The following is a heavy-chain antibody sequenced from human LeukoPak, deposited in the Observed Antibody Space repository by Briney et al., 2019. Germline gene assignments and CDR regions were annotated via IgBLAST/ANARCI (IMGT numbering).Heavy chain of an antibody. J-gene: IGHJ2*01. CDR1: GGSISSSSYY. Sequence: PSETLSLTCTVSGGSISSSSYYWGWIRQPPGKGLEWIGSIYHSGSTYYNPSLKSRVTISVDRSKNQFSLKLSSVTAADTAVYYCARGRYSSSSGSVAWYFDLWGRGTLVTVSS. D-gene: IGHD6-6*01. CDR3: ARGRYSSSSGSVAWYFDL. V-gene: IGHV4-39*07. CDR2: IYHSGST.